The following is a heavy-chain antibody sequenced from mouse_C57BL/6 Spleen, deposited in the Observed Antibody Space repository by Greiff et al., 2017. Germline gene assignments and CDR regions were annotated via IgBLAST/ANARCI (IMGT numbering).Heavy chain of an antibody. V-gene: IGHV3-6*01. D-gene: IGHD2-4*01. J-gene: IGHJ4*01. CDR3: ARGDYPPYAMDY. CDR2: ISYDGSN. CDR1: GYSITSGYY. Sequence: EVQRVESGPGLVKPSQSLSLTCSVTGYSITSGYYWNWIRQFPGNKLEWMGYISYDGSNNYNPSLKNRISITRDTSKNQFFLKLNSVTTEDTATYYCARGDYPPYAMDYWGQGTSVTVSS.